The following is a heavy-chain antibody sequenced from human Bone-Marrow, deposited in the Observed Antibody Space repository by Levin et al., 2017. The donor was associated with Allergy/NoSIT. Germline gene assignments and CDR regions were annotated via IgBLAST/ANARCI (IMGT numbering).Heavy chain of an antibody. Sequence: GGSLRLSCAASGFTVSSNYMSWVRQAPGKGLEWVSVIYSGGSTYYADSVKGRFTISRDNSKNTLYLQMNSLRAEDTAVYYCARDLGKTLGVVPAAPYDYGMDVWGQGTTVTVSS. D-gene: IGHD2-2*01. J-gene: IGHJ6*02. CDR1: GFTVSSNY. CDR3: ARDLGKTLGVVPAAPYDYGMDV. V-gene: IGHV3-53*01. CDR2: IYSGGST.